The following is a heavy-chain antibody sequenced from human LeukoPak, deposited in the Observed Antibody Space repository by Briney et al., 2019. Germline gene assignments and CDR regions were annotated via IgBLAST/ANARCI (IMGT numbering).Heavy chain of an antibody. D-gene: IGHD6-13*01. CDR3: ARDSSSWLIYFDY. V-gene: IGHV3-7*01. CDR1: GFTFSSYW. CDR2: IKQDGSEK. J-gene: IGHJ4*02. Sequence: GGSLRLSCAASGFTFSSYWMSGVRQAPGKGLEWVANIKQDGSEKYYVDSVKGRFTISRDNAKNSLYLQMNSLRAEDTAVYYCARDSSSWLIYFDYWGQGTLVTVSS.